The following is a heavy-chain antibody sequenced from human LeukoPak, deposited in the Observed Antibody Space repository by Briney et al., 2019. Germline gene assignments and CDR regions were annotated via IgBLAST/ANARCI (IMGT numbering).Heavy chain of an antibody. J-gene: IGHJ1*01. D-gene: IGHD3-16*01. CDR2: IKSETDGGTT. V-gene: IGHV3-15*01. Sequence: GGPLRLSFAVSGFPFNTAWMAWVRQPPGKGLEYVGRIKSETDGGTTYYAAPVKGRFTISRDDSKNTLYLQMDGLKIEDTALYYCTADLRLWGQGTLVTVSS. CDR3: TADLRL. CDR1: GFPFNTAW.